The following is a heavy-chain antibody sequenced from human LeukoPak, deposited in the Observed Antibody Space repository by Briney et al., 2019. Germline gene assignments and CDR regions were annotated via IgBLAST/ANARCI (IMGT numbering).Heavy chain of an antibody. D-gene: IGHD3-16*02. Sequence: GGSLRLSCAASGFTFSSYAMSWVRQAPGKGLEWVSVIYSGGSTYYADSVKGRFTISRDNSKNTLYLQMNSLRAEDTAVYYCARDPYHYDYVWGSYPPNWGQGALVTVSS. V-gene: IGHV3-66*01. CDR1: GFTFSSYA. J-gene: IGHJ4*02. CDR3: ARDPYHYDYVWGSYPPN. CDR2: IYSGGST.